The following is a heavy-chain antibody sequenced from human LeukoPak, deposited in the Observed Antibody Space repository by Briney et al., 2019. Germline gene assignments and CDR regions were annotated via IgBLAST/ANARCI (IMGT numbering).Heavy chain of an antibody. D-gene: IGHD2-15*01. J-gene: IGHJ4*02. CDR1: GFTFSSHS. V-gene: IGHV3-23*01. Sequence: GGSLRLSCAASGFTFSSHSMAWVRQAPGKGLEWVSAIRGSGDTALYADSVKGRFTISRDNSKNTLYLQMNSLRAEDTAIYYCAKDGSGCSGGSCYQNFDYWGQGTLVTVSS. CDR2: IRGSGDTA. CDR3: AKDGSGCSGGSCYQNFDY.